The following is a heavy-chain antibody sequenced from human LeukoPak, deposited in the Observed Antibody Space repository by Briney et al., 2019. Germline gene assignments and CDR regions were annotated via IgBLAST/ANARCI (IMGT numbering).Heavy chain of an antibody. CDR1: GFTFSSYW. J-gene: IGHJ6*02. V-gene: IGHV3-74*01. CDR2: ISGDGRNI. CDR3: TRDLMDYDVPTGLQHYYMDV. D-gene: IGHD3-9*01. Sequence: GGSLRLSCVASGFTFSSYWMHWVRQDPRKGLVWFSRISGDGRNINYADSVRGRFAISRDNAKNTLYLQMNTLRVEDTVVYYCTRDLMDYDVPTGLQHYYMDVRGQGTTVTVSS.